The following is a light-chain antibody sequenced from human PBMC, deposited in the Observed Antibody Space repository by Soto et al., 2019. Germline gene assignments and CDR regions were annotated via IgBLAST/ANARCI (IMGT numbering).Light chain of an antibody. CDR1: SSDVGGYDY. V-gene: IGLV2-14*01. Sequence: QSALTQPASVSGSPGQSITISCTGTSSDVGGYDYVSWYQQHPGKAPKLMIYNVRNRPSGVSNRFSGSKAGNTASLTISGLLAEDEAAYYCSSYTSSSTVVFGGGTKLTVL. CDR2: NVR. J-gene: IGLJ2*01. CDR3: SSYTSSSTVV.